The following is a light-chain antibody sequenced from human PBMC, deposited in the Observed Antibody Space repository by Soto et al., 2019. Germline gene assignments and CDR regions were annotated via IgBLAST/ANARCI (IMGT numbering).Light chain of an antibody. CDR1: SSDVGGYNY. CDR3: CSYTGSYTWV. V-gene: IGLV2-11*01. CDR2: DVN. Sequence: QSALTQPRSVSGSPGKSVTISCTGTSSDVGGYNYVSWYQQYPGNAPKFIIYDVNKRPSGVPDRFSGSKSGNTASLTISGLQAEDEADYYCCSYTGSYTWVFGGGTKLTVL. J-gene: IGLJ3*02.